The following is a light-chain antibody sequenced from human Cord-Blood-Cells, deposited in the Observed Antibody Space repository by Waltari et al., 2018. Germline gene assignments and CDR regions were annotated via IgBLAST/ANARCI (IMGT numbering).Light chain of an antibody. Sequence: SYELTQPPSVSVSPGQTASITSSGDKLGDKYACWYQQKPGQSPVLVIYQDSKRPSGIPERFSGSNSGNTATLTISGTQAMDEADYYCQAWDSSTYVFGTRTKVTVL. J-gene: IGLJ1*01. CDR1: KLGDKY. V-gene: IGLV3-1*01. CDR3: QAWDSSTYV. CDR2: QDS.